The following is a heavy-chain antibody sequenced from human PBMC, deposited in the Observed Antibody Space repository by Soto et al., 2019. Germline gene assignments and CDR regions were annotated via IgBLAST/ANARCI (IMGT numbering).Heavy chain of an antibody. J-gene: IGHJ6*02. CDR3: AKFTPLVPLYYYGSGSYSLGEYYYGMDV. Sequence: PGGSLRLSCAASGFTFSSYAMSWVRQAPGKGLEWVSAISGSGGSTYYADSVKGRFTISRDNSKNTLYLQMNSLRAEDTAVYYCAKFTPLVPLYYYGSGSYSLGEYYYGMDVWGQGTTVTVSS. V-gene: IGHV3-23*01. CDR2: ISGSGGST. CDR1: GFTFSSYA. D-gene: IGHD3-10*01.